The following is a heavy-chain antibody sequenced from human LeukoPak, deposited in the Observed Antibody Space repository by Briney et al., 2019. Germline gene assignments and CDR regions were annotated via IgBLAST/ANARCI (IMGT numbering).Heavy chain of an antibody. Sequence: ASVKVSFKASGYTFTSSDINWVRQATGQGLEWMGWMNPNSGNTGYAHKFQGRVTMTRNTSMSTAYMELSSLRFEDTAVYYCARDLVAFYYYYFGMDVWGQGTTVTVSS. CDR3: ARDLVAFYYYYFGMDV. V-gene: IGHV1-8*01. D-gene: IGHD5-12*01. J-gene: IGHJ6*02. CDR1: GYTFTSSD. CDR2: MNPNSGNT.